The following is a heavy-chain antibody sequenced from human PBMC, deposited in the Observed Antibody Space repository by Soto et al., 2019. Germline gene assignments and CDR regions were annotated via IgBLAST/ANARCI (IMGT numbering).Heavy chain of an antibody. J-gene: IGHJ4*02. CDR3: AGSSGYYFFDY. CDR2: IWYDGSNK. CDR1: GFTFSSYG. V-gene: IGHV3-33*01. Sequence: QVQLVESGGGVVQPGRSLRLSCAASGFTFSSYGIHWVRQAPGKGLEWVAVIWYDGSNKHYADSVKGRFTISRDNSKNTLYLQMNSLRAEDTAVYYCAGSSGYYFFDYWGQGTLVTVSS. D-gene: IGHD3-22*01.